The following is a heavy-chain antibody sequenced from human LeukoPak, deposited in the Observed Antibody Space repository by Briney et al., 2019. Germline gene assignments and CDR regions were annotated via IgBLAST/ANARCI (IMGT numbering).Heavy chain of an antibody. J-gene: IGHJ3*02. D-gene: IGHD2-2*02. V-gene: IGHV3-48*02. CDR3: ARDPIVVVRAAIHAFGI. CDR2: ISSSSSTI. CDR1: GFTFSSYL. Sequence: PGGSLLLACAASGFTFSSYLMNWVRQAPGKGLEWVSYISSSSSTIYYADSVKGRFTISRDNAKNSLYLQMNSLRDEDTAVYYCARDPIVVVRAAIHAFGIWGQGGMVSVSS.